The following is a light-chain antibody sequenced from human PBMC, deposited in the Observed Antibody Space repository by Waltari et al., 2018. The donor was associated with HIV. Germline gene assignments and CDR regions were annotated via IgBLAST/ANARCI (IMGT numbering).Light chain of an antibody. J-gene: IGLJ3*02. Sequence: QAVVTQEPSFSVSPGGTVTLTCGLSSGSVSTSYYPSWYQQPPGPAPRPLIYSTNRRSSGVPDRFSGSILGNQAALTITGAQADDESDYYCVLYMGSGIWVFGGGTKVTVL. CDR2: STN. CDR1: SGSVSTSYY. CDR3: VLYMGSGIWV. V-gene: IGLV8-61*01.